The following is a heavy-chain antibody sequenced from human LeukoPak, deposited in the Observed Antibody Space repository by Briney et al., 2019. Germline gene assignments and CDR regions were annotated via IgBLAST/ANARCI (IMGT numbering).Heavy chain of an antibody. Sequence: GGSLRLSCAASGFTVSTNYMSWVRQAPGKGLEWVSVIYSDGSTYYADSVKGRFTISRDNAKNSLYLQMNSLRAEGTAVYYCARDSGGYCSSTSCYSDYWGQGTLVTVSS. CDR2: IYSDGST. CDR1: GFTVSTNY. V-gene: IGHV3-53*01. CDR3: ARDSGGYCSSTSCYSDY. J-gene: IGHJ4*02. D-gene: IGHD2-2*01.